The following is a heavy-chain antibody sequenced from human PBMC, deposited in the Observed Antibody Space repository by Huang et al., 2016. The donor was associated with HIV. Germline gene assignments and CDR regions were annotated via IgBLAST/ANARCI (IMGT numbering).Heavy chain of an antibody. CDR1: GYRFRSNW. CDR2: IYPGDAAT. V-gene: IGHV5-51*01. CDR3: ARLIGSPSFYYGLDV. J-gene: IGHJ6*02. Sequence: EVQLVQSGAEVKKPGESLKISCKGSGYRFRSNWIGWVRQMPGKGLEWSGIIYPGDAATRYGPAFQGQVTSSADKSINTAYLQWSSLKASDTAMYYCARLIGSPSFYYGLDVWGQGTTVTVSS. D-gene: IGHD3-10*01.